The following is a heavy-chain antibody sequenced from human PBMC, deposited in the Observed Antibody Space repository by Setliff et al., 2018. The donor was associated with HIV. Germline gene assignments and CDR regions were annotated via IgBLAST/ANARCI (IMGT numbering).Heavy chain of an antibody. Sequence: ASETLSLTCTVSGDSISGYYWSWIRQSPGKGLEWIGFIYETGSTYYNPSLKSRVSISIYTSKNQFSLKLSSVTAADTAVYFCARDGYTNGYGYYYFYMDVWGKGTTVTVSS. D-gene: IGHD5-18*01. J-gene: IGHJ6*03. CDR1: GDSISGYY. CDR3: ARDGYTNGYGYYYFYMDV. V-gene: IGHV4-59*12. CDR2: IYETGST.